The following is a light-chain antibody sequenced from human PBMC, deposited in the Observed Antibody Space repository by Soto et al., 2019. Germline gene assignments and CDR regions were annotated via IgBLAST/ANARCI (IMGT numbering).Light chain of an antibody. J-gene: IGKJ3*01. CDR3: QHYGRSPGLFT. CDR2: DAS. V-gene: IGKV3-20*01. Sequence: EIVLTQSPGTLSLSPGERATLSCRASQSVSGTYLAWYQQKPGQAPRLLIYDASTRATGIPDRFSGSGSGADFTLTISRLETEDSAVYYCQHYGRSPGLFTFGPGTKVDIK. CDR1: QSVSGTY.